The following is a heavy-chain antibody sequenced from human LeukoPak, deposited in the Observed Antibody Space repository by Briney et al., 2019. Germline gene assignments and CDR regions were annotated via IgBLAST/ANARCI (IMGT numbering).Heavy chain of an antibody. CDR2: TYYRSKWYN. CDR3: ARGVSNTRGDWLDP. D-gene: IGHD6-13*01. Sequence: SQTLSLTCAIYGDSVSSNSAAWNWIRQSPSRGLEWLGRTYYRSKWYNDYALSVRSRTTINPDTSKNQFSLQLRSAAPEDTAVYYCARGVSNTRGDWLDPWGQGTLVTVSS. V-gene: IGHV6-1*01. CDR1: GDSVSSNSAA. J-gene: IGHJ5*02.